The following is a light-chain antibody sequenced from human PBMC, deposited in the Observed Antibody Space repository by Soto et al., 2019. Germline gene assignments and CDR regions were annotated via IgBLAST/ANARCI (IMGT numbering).Light chain of an antibody. J-gene: IGLJ1*01. CDR1: SSDVGGYYY. CDR2: EVS. V-gene: IGLV2-8*01. CDR3: SSYAGSNNPGV. Sequence: QSALTQPPSASGSPGQSVTISCTGTSSDVGGYYYVPWYQQHPGKAPKLMIYEVSKRPSGVPDRFSGSKSGNTASLTVSGLQAEDEADYYCSSYAGSNNPGVFGTGTKVT.